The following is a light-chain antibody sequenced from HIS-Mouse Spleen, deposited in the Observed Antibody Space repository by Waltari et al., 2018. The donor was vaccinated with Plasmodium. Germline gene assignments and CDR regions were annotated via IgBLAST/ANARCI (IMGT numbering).Light chain of an antibody. CDR1: VLAKKY. Sequence: SYELTQPSSVSVSPGQTARTTCSGDVLAKKYARWFQQKPGQAPVLVIYKDSVRPSGIPGRFPGCSSGTTVTLTVSGAQVEDEADYYCYSAADNNRVFGGGTKLTVL. V-gene: IGLV3-27*01. J-gene: IGLJ3*02. CDR2: KDS. CDR3: YSAADNNRV.